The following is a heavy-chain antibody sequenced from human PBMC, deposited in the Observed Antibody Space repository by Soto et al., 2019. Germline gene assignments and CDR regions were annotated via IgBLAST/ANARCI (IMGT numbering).Heavy chain of an antibody. Sequence: PSETLSLTCTVSGGTISSWYWSWIRQPPGKGLEWIGYIYYSGSTNCNPSLKSRVTISVDRSKNQFSLKLSSVTAADTAVYYCARVPDRWGQGTLVTVS. CDR1: GGTISSWY. V-gene: IGHV4-59*12. J-gene: IGHJ5*02. CDR3: ARVPDR. CDR2: IYYSGST. D-gene: IGHD2-2*01.